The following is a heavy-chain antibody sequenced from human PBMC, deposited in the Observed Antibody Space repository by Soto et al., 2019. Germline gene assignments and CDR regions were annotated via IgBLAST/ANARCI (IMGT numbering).Heavy chain of an antibody. Sequence: QVQLQQWGAGLLKPSETLSLTCAVYGGSFSGYYWSWIRQPPGKGLEWIGEINHSGSTNYNPSLRGRVTISVDTSKIQFSLKLSSVTAADTAVYYCARGEAFWSGYNWFDPWGQGTLVTVSS. J-gene: IGHJ5*02. CDR3: ARGEAFWSGYNWFDP. V-gene: IGHV4-34*01. CDR1: GGSFSGYY. D-gene: IGHD3-3*01. CDR2: INHSGST.